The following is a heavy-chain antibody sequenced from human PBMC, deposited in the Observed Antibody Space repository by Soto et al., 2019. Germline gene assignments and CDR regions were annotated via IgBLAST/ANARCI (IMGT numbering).Heavy chain of an antibody. J-gene: IGHJ4*02. V-gene: IGHV4-39*01. CDR3: ARRGSRSAY. Sequence: KASETLSLTCAVSGGSISSSGYYWGWIRQPPGKGLEWIGSMYYSGTTFYNPSLKSRVTISVDTSKNQFSLRLSSVTAADTAVYFCARRGSRSAYWGRGILVTVSS. CDR1: GGSISSSGYY. CDR2: MYYSGTT.